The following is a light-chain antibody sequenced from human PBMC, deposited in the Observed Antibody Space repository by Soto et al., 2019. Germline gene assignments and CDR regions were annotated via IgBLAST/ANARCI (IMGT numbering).Light chain of an antibody. J-gene: IGKJ3*01. V-gene: IGKV1-5*01. CDR2: DAS. CDR3: QQYNSYPFT. Sequence: DIQMTQSPSTLSASVGDRVTITCRASQSISSWLAWYQQKPGKAPKLLIYDASSLESGVPSRFSGSGSVTEFTLTIRSLQPDDFATYYCQQYNSYPFTFGPGTKVDIK. CDR1: QSISSW.